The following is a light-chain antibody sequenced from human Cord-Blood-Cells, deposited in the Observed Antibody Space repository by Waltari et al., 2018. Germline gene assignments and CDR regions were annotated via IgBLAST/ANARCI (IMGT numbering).Light chain of an antibody. CDR3: QQRSNWPT. CDR1: QSVSSY. J-gene: IGKJ5*01. Sequence: EIVLTQSPATLSLSPGERAPLSCRTSQSVSSYLAWYQQKPGQAPTLLIYDASNRATGIPARFSGSGSGTDFTLTISSLEPEDFAVYYCQQRSNWPTFGQGTRLEIK. V-gene: IGKV3-11*01. CDR2: DAS.